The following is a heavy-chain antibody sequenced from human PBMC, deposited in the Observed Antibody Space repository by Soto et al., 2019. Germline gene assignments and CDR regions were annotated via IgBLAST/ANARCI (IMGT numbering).Heavy chain of an antibody. CDR1: GSRFSNYV. CDR3: ARVGRSKKAGYNGLVSLGY. D-gene: IGHD2-2*02. Sequence: SVKVSCKVSGSRFSNYVISWVRQAPGHGLEWLGRIIPIFNSTKYAQSFQGRVTITAYKSTSTASLELSSLRSDDTAVYYCARVGRSKKAGYNGLVSLGYWDHGSLTTVSS. J-gene: IGHJ4*01. CDR2: IIPIFNST. V-gene: IGHV1-69*06.